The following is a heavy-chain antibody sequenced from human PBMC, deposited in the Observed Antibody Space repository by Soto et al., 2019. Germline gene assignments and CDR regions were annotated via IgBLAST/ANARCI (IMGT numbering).Heavy chain of an antibody. CDR1: GFTFSSYW. CDR2: INSDGSTT. V-gene: IGHV3-74*01. Sequence: EVQLVESGGGLVQPGGSLRLSCAASGFTFSSYWMHWVCQAPGKGLVWVSRINSDGSTTNYADSVKGRFTISRDNAKNALYLQMNNLRVEDTAVYYCVTTGRLQNAFDIWGQGTVVTVSS. CDR3: VTTGRLQNAFDI. J-gene: IGHJ3*02. D-gene: IGHD4-4*01.